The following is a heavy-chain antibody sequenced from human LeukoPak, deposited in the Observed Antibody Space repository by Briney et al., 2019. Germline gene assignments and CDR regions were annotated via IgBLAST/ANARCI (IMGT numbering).Heavy chain of an antibody. CDR1: GFTFSSYG. V-gene: IGHV3-30*18. CDR2: ISYDGSNK. J-gene: IGHJ4*02. Sequence: PGGSLRLSCAASGFTFSSYGMHWVRQAPGKGLEWVAVISYDGSNKYYADSVKGRFTISRDNSKNTLYLQMNSLRAEDTAVYYCAKSHIVVVPAAMDYRGQGTLVTVSS. D-gene: IGHD2-2*01. CDR3: AKSHIVVVPAAMDY.